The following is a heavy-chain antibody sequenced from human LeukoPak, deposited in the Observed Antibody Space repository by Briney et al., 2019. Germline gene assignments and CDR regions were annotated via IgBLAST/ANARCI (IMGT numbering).Heavy chain of an antibody. CDR1: GDSISSCC. Sequence: SETLSLTCTVSGDSISSCCWSWIRQSAGEGLEWIGRIYTDDIIYNPSLKSRVTISVDRSKNQLSLWLSSVTAADTAVYYCARGLGGSYQNDYWGQGTLVTVSS. D-gene: IGHD1-26*01. V-gene: IGHV4-4*07. CDR3: ARGLGGSYQNDY. CDR2: IYTDDI. J-gene: IGHJ4*02.